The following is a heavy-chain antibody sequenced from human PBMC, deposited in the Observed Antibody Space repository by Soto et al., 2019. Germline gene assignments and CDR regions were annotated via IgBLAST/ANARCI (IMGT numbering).Heavy chain of an antibody. CDR2: IIPIFGTA. Sequence: QVQLVQSGAEVKKPGSSVKVSCKASGGTFSSYAISWVRQAPGQGLEWMGGIIPIFGTAIYAQKFQGRVTITADESTSTAYMELSSLRSEDTAVYYCARESGELELPYYYYGMDVWGQGTTVTVSS. D-gene: IGHD1-7*01. V-gene: IGHV1-69*01. CDR1: GGTFSSYA. CDR3: ARESGELELPYYYYGMDV. J-gene: IGHJ6*02.